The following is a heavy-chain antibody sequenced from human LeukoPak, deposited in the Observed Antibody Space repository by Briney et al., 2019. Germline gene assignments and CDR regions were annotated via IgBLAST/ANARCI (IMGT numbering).Heavy chain of an antibody. CDR3: AIRYSGSYNDY. J-gene: IGHJ4*02. CDR1: GYNFPNYR. Sequence: GESLKISCKGSGYNFPNYRIGWVRQMPDQGLQWMGIIYPGDSATRYSPSFEGQVTISADKSTSTAYLQWSSLKASDTAMYYCAIRYSGSYNDYWGQGTLVTVSS. V-gene: IGHV5-51*01. D-gene: IGHD1-26*01. CDR2: IYPGDSAT.